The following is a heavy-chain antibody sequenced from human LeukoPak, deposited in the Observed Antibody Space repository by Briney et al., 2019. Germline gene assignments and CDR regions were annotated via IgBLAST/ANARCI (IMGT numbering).Heavy chain of an antibody. V-gene: IGHV1-46*01. D-gene: IGHD3-22*01. J-gene: IGHJ4*02. CDR3: ARDPYDSSGYYYLDS. CDR1: GYTFTSYY. CDR2: INPIGVTT. Sequence: ASVKVSCKASGYTFTSYYMHWVRQAPGHGLEWMGKINPIGVTTSYAQKFQGRVTMTRNTSTSTVYMELSSLTSEDTAVYYCARDPYDSSGYYYLDSWGQGTLVTVSS.